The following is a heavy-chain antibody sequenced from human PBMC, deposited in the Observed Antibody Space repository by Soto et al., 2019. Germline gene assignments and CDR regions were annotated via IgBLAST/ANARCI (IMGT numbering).Heavy chain of an antibody. V-gene: IGHV5-10-1*01. Sequence: PGESLKISCKGSGYSFTSYWISWVRQMPGKGLEWMGRIDPSDSYTNYSPFFQGHVTISADKSISTAYLQWSSLKASDTAMYYCARHGSGYSYGYGMDVWGQGTTVTVSS. J-gene: IGHJ6*02. CDR3: ARHGSGYSYGYGMDV. CDR1: GYSFTSYW. D-gene: IGHD5-18*01. CDR2: IDPSDSYT.